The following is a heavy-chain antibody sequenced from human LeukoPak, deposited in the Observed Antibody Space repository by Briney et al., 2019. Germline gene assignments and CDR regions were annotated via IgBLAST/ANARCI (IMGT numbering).Heavy chain of an antibody. CDR1: GFTFDDYT. CDR3: AKDRRNDFDY. D-gene: IGHD1-14*01. J-gene: IGHJ4*02. V-gene: IGHV3-9*01. Sequence: GGSLRLSCAASGFTFDDYTMHWVRQAPGKGLEWVSGISWNSGSIGYADSVKGRFTISRDNAKNSLYLQMNSLRGDDTALYYCAKDRRNDFDYWGQGTLVTVSS. CDR2: ISWNSGSI.